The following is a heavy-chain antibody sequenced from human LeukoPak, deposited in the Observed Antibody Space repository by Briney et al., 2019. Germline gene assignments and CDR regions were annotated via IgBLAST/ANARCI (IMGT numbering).Heavy chain of an antibody. D-gene: IGHD6-6*01. J-gene: IGHJ5*02. V-gene: IGHV3-30*03. CDR3: ARDGPYSTSSTHPP. CDR2: ISYDGSNK. CDR1: GFTFSSYG. Sequence: GGSLRLSCAASGFTFSSYGMHWVRQAPGKGLEWVAVISYDGSNKYYADSVKGRFTISRDNSKNTLYLQMDSLRAEDTAVYYCARDGPYSTSSTHPPWGQGTLVTVSS.